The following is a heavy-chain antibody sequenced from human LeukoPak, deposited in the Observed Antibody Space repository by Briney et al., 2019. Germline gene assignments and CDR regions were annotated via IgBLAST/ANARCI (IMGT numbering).Heavy chain of an antibody. D-gene: IGHD2-2*01. J-gene: IGHJ5*02. Sequence: ASVKVSCKASGGTFSSYAISWVRQAPGQGLEWMVGIIPIFGTANYAQKFQGRVTITADESTSTAYMELSSLRSEDTAVYYCARGDQYQLLSVPRFDPWGQGTLVTVSS. V-gene: IGHV1-69*13. CDR2: IIPIFGTA. CDR1: GGTFSSYA. CDR3: ARGDQYQLLSVPRFDP.